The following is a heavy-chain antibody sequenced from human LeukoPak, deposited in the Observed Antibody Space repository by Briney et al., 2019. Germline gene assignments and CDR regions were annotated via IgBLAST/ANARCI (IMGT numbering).Heavy chain of an antibody. CDR1: GGTFSSYA. Sequence: ASVKVSCKASGGTFSSYAISWVRQAPGQGLEWMGRIIPIFGTANYAQKFQGRVTITTDESTSTAYMELSSLRSEDTAVYYCARSHYGDYYFNYWGQGTLVTVSS. J-gene: IGHJ4*02. D-gene: IGHD4-17*01. CDR3: ARSHYGDYYFNY. CDR2: IIPIFGTA. V-gene: IGHV1-69*05.